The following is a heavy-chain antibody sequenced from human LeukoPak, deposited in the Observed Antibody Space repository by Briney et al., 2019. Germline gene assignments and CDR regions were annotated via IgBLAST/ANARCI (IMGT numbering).Heavy chain of an antibody. J-gene: IGHJ4*02. CDR1: GGSFSGYY. Sequence: PSETLSLTCAVYGGSFSGYYWSWIRQPPGKGLEWIGEINHSGSTNYNPSLKSRVTISVDTSKNQFSLKLSSVTAADTAVYYCARGRRLGTIDYCGQATLVTPS. CDR3: ARGRRLGTIDY. V-gene: IGHV4-34*01. CDR2: INHSGST. D-gene: IGHD1-1*01.